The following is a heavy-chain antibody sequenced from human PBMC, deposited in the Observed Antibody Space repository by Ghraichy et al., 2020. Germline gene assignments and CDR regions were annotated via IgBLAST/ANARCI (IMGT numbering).Heavy chain of an antibody. J-gene: IGHJ4*02. V-gene: IGHV3-21*01. CDR2: ISRSSRYI. D-gene: IGHD2-8*01. CDR3: ARVSCNNGICYTLDY. CDR1: GFTFSNCT. Sequence: GGSLRLSCAASGFTFSNCTMNWVRQAPGKGLEWVSSISRSSRYIYYADSVKGRFTISRDNAKNSLYLQMNSLRAEDTAVYYCARVSCNNGICYTLDYWGQGTLVTVSS.